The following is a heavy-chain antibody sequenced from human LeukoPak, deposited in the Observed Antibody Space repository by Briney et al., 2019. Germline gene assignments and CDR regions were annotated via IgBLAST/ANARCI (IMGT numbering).Heavy chain of an antibody. CDR3: ARSLRFLEWPSDAFDI. V-gene: IGHV4-38-2*02. CDR2: IYHSGST. Sequence: PSETLSLTCTVSGYSISSGYYWGWIRQPPGKGLEWIGSIYHSGSTYYNPSLKSRVTISVDTSKNQFSLKLSSVTAADTAVHYCARSLRFLEWPSDAFDIWGQGTMVTVSS. CDR1: GYSISSGYY. J-gene: IGHJ3*02. D-gene: IGHD3-3*01.